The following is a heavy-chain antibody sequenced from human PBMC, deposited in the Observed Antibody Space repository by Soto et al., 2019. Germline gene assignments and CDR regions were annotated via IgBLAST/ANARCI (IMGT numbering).Heavy chain of an antibody. J-gene: IGHJ4*02. Sequence: QVQLQQWGAGLLKPSETLSLTCAVYGGSFSGYYWSWIRQPPGKGLEWIGEINHSGSTNYNPSLKSRVTISVDPSKNQLSLKLSSVTAADTAVYYCARVRGPYYYDSSVAYWGQGTLVTVSS. D-gene: IGHD3-22*01. CDR1: GGSFSGYY. CDR3: ARVRGPYYYDSSVAY. V-gene: IGHV4-34*01. CDR2: INHSGST.